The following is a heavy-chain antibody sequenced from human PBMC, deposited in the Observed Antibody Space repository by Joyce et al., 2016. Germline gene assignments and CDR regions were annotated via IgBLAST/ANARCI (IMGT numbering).Heavy chain of an antibody. CDR2: ISYQGSDK. D-gene: IGHD3-10*01. Sequence: VQLVESGGGVVQPGKSLTLSCEASGFTFRTYGMHWVRQAPGKGLELLAFISYQGSDKTYADSVKGRLTISRDNSKNTLYLQMNSLSADDTAVYYCSKWGGNDGFDIWGLGTMVTVSS. J-gene: IGHJ3*02. V-gene: IGHV3-30*18. CDR3: SKWGGNDGFDI. CDR1: GFTFRTYG.